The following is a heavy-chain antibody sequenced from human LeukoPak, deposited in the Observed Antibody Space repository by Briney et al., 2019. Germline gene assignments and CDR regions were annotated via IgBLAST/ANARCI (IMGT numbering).Heavy chain of an antibody. CDR3: ARVPTMVRGVMFDY. CDR2: IYYSGST. V-gene: IGHV4-31*03. J-gene: IGHJ4*02. Sequence: SSQTLSLTCTVSGGSISSGGYYWSWIRQHPGKGLEWIGYIYYSGSTYYNPSFKSRVTISVDTSKNQFSLKLSSVTAADTAVYYCARVPTMVRGVMFDYWGQGTLVTVSS. D-gene: IGHD3-10*01. CDR1: GGSISSGGYY.